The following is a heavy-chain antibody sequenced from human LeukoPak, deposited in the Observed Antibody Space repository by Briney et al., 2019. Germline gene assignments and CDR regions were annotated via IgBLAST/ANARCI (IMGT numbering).Heavy chain of an antibody. CDR3: TRDIGWYLDY. D-gene: IGHD2-15*01. CDR1: GGSISSGDYY. J-gene: IGHJ4*02. Sequence: SETLSLTCTVSGGSISSGDYYWSWIRQPPGKGLEWIGYIYYSGSTYYNPSLKSRVTISVDTSKNQFSLKLSSVTAADTAVYYCTRDIGWYLDYWGQGTLVTVSS. CDR2: IYYSGST. V-gene: IGHV4-30-4*01.